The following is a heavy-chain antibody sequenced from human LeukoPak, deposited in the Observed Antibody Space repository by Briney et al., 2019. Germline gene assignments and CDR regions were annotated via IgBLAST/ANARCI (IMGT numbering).Heavy chain of an antibody. Sequence: PSETLSLTCAVYGGSFSGYYWSWIRQPPGKGLEWIGEINHSGSTNYNPSLKSRVTISVDTSKNQFSLKLSSVTAADTAVYYCASIAVADGSDYWGQGTLVTVSS. D-gene: IGHD6-19*01. J-gene: IGHJ4*02. CDR2: INHSGST. CDR1: GGSFSGYY. V-gene: IGHV4-34*01. CDR3: ASIAVADGSDY.